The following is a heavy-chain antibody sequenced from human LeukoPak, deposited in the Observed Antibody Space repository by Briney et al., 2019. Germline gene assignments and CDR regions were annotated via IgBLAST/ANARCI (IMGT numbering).Heavy chain of an antibody. CDR1: GGSISSYY. D-gene: IGHD2-15*01. J-gene: IGHJ3*02. CDR3: ARSSGPYDAFDI. CDR2: IYYSGNT. Sequence: PSETLSLTCTVSGGSISSYYWSWIRQPPGKGLEWIGYIYYSGNTNYNPSLKSRVTMSVDTSKNQFSLKLSSVTAADTAVYYCARSSGPYDAFDIWGQGTMVTVSS. V-gene: IGHV4-59*12.